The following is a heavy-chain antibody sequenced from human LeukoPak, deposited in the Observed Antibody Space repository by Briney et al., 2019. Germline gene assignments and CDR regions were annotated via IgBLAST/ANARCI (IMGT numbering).Heavy chain of an antibody. V-gene: IGHV1-2*02. J-gene: IGHJ4*02. CDR2: INPNSGGT. D-gene: IGHD1-1*01. Sequence: ASVKVSCKASGYPLTDYYMHWVRQAPGQGLEWMGWINPNSGGTKYAQKFQGRVTMTRDTSISTDYMELSRLRSDDTAVYYCVLEKGGTYYFDYWGQGTLVTVSS. CDR3: VLEKGGTYYFDY. CDR1: GYPLTDYY.